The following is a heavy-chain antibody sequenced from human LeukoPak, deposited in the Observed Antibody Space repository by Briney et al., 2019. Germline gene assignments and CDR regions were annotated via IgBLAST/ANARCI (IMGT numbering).Heavy chain of an antibody. CDR1: GGTFSSYA. V-gene: IGHV1-2*02. D-gene: IGHD4-17*01. CDR3: AKAVKGAFDI. J-gene: IGHJ3*02. CDR2: INPNSGGT. Sequence: ASVKVSCKASGGTFSSYAISWVRQAPGQGLEWMGWINPNSGGTNYAQKFQGRVTMTRDTSISTAYMELSRLRSDDTAVYYCAKAVKGAFDIWGQGTMVTVSS.